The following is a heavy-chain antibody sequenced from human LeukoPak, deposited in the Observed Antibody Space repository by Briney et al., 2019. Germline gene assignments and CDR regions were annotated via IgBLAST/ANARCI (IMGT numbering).Heavy chain of an antibody. CDR2: INAGNGNT. D-gene: IGHD2-15*01. Sequence: EASVKVSCKAPGYTFTSYAMHWVRQAPGQRLEWIGWINAGNGNTKYSQKFQGRVTITRDTSASTAYMELSSLRSEDTAVYYCARLCSGGSCYYYFDYWGQGTLVTVSS. CDR1: GYTFTSYA. J-gene: IGHJ4*02. CDR3: ARLCSGGSCYYYFDY. V-gene: IGHV1-3*01.